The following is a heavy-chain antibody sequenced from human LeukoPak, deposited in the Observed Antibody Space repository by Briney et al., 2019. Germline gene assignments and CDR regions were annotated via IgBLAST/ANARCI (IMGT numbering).Heavy chain of an antibody. Sequence: ASVKVSCKASGYTFTSYGINWVRQAPGQGLEWRGWISAYNGNTNYAQKLQGRVTMTTDTSTSTAYMELRSLRSDDTAVYYCARVNYYGSGSYARANLFDPWGQGTLVTVSS. V-gene: IGHV1-18*04. J-gene: IGHJ5*02. CDR2: ISAYNGNT. D-gene: IGHD3-10*01. CDR1: GYTFTSYG. CDR3: ARVNYYGSGSYARANLFDP.